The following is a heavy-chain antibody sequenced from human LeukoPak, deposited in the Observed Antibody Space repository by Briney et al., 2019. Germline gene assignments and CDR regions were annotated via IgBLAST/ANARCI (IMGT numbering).Heavy chain of an antibody. D-gene: IGHD6-13*01. Sequence: PGRSLRLSCAASGFTFSSYGMHWVRQAPGKGLEWVAVIWYDGSNKYYADSVKGRFTISRDNSKNTLYLQMNSLRAEDTAVYYCARDQGTSSSSWYETMDDYWGQGTLVTVSS. CDR2: IWYDGSNK. CDR1: GFTFSSYG. J-gene: IGHJ4*02. CDR3: ARDQGTSSSSWYETMDDY. V-gene: IGHV3-33*01.